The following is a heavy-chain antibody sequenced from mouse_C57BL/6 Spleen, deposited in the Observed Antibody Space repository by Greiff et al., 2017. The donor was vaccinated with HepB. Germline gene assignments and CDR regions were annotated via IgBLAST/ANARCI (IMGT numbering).Heavy chain of an antibody. V-gene: IGHV1-19*01. CDR1: GYTFTDYY. D-gene: IGHD4-1*01. CDR2: INPYNGGT. Sequence: VQLQQSGPVLVKPGASVKMSCKASGYTFTDYYMNWVKQSHGKSLEWIGVINPYNGGTSYNQKFKGKATLTVDKSSSTAYMELNSLTSEDSAVYYCAELTGLAWFAYWGQGTLVTVSA. CDR3: AELTGLAWFAY. J-gene: IGHJ3*01.